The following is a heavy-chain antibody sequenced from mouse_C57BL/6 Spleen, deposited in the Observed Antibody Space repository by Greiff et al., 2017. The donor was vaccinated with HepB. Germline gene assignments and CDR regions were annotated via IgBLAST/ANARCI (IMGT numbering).Heavy chain of an antibody. CDR3: TRDYGSANPFAY. D-gene: IGHD1-1*01. J-gene: IGHJ3*01. V-gene: IGHV1-15*01. CDR2: IDPETGGT. CDR1: GYTFTDYE. Sequence: QVQLKQSGAELVRPGASVTLSCKASGYTFTDYEMHWVKQTPVHGLEWIGAIDPETGGTAYNQKFKGKAILTADKSSSTAYMELRSLTSEDSAVYYCTRDYGSANPFAYWGQGTLVTVSA.